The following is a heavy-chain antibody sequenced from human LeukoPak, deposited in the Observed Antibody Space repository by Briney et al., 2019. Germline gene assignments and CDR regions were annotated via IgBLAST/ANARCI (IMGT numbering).Heavy chain of an antibody. D-gene: IGHD3-16*01. J-gene: IGHJ4*02. Sequence: PGGSLRLSCAASGFTFDSYGMSWVRQAPGKGLERISGINWNGDDTTYADSVKGRFTISRDNAKNSLHLQINSLRVEDTAFYYCARGGELVGSYFDFWGQGTLVTVSS. V-gene: IGHV3-20*04. CDR3: ARGGELVGSYFDF. CDR2: INWNGDDT. CDR1: GFTFDSYG.